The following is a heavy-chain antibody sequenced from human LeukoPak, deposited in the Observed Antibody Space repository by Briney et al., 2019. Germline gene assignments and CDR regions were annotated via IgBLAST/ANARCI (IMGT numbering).Heavy chain of an antibody. CDR1: GFTFSSYG. J-gene: IGHJ6*02. CDR2: IWYDGSNK. CDR3: AKDAHMYSSGGGGGMDV. Sequence: GGSLRLSCAASGFTFSSYGMHWVRQAPGKGLEWVAVIWYDGSNKYYADSVKGRFTISRDNSKNTLYLQMNGLRAEDTAVYYCAKDAHMYSSGGGGGMDVWGQGTTVTVSS. V-gene: IGHV3-30*02. D-gene: IGHD6-19*01.